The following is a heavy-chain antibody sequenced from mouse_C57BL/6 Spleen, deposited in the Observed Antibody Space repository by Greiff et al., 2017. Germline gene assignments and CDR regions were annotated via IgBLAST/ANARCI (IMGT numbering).Heavy chain of an antibody. CDR3: AKGRWLQGYFDY. J-gene: IGHJ2*01. V-gene: IGHV1-82*01. Sequence: QVQLKESGPELVKPGASVKISCKASGYAFSSSWMNWVKQRPGKGLEWIGRLYPGDGDTNYNGKFKGKATLTADKSSSTAYMQLSSLTSEDSAVYFCAKGRWLQGYFDYWGQGTTLTVSS. CDR1: GYAFSSSW. D-gene: IGHD2-3*01. CDR2: LYPGDGDT.